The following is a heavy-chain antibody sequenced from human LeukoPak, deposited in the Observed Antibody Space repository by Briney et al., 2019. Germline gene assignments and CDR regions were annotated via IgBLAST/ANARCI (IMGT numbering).Heavy chain of an antibody. CDR3: ARLRYSSSWYSFGMDV. V-gene: IGHV3-21*01. CDR1: GFTFSSYS. D-gene: IGHD6-13*01. Sequence: GGSLRLSCAASGFTFSSYSMNWVRQAPGKGLEWVSSISSSSSYIYYADSVKGRFTISRNNAKNSLYLQMNSLRAEDTAVYYCARLRYSSSWYSFGMDVWGQGTTVTVSS. J-gene: IGHJ6*02. CDR2: ISSSSSYI.